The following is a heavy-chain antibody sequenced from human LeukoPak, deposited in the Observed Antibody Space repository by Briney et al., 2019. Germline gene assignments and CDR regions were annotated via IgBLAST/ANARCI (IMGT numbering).Heavy chain of an antibody. J-gene: IGHJ4*02. D-gene: IGHD3-16*02. V-gene: IGHV3-66*01. CDR1: GFTFSSYE. CDR3: ALWGTYQSY. CDR2: MYSGGNT. Sequence: GGSLRLSCAASGFTFSSYEMNWVRQAPGKGLEWVSVMYSGGNTYYADSVKGRFTISRDKSKNTLYLQMNSLRAEDTAVYYCALWGTYQSYWGQGTLVTVSS.